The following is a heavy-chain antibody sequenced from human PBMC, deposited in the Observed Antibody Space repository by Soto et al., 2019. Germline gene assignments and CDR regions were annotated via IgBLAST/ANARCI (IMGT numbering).Heavy chain of an antibody. J-gene: IGHJ5*02. D-gene: IGHD4-4*01. Sequence: TMSLTCPSAACSFTRGCYSWHWLRPPPGKCLEWIGYICGTGTTYYNPSLNNRVTISVDRSKNQFSLEMTSVTAADTAVYYCTRALDYSPGTNNKVSPWFNPWGQGTRVTVSA. CDR3: TRALDYSPGTNNKVSPWFNP. V-gene: IGHV4-30-2*01. CDR2: ICGTGTT. CDR1: ACSFTRGCYS.